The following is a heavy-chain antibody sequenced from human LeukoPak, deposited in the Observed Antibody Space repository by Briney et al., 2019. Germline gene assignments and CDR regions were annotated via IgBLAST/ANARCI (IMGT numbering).Heavy chain of an antibody. D-gene: IGHD6-13*01. V-gene: IGHV1-24*01. Sequence: ASVKVTCKVSGYTLTELSMHWVRQAPGKGLEWMGGFDPEDGETIYAQKFQGRVTMTEDTSTDTAYMELSSLRSEDTAVYYCATDRDSRAAGGFDYWGQGTLVTVSS. CDR3: ATDRDSRAAGGFDY. CDR1: GYTLTELS. CDR2: FDPEDGET. J-gene: IGHJ4*02.